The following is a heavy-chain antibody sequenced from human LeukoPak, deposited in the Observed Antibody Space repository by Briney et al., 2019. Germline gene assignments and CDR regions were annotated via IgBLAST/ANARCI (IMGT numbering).Heavy chain of an antibody. J-gene: IGHJ4*02. Sequence: GRSLRLSCAASGFTFSNYGMHWVRQAPGKGLEWVAVIWYDRSNKYYADSVKGRFTISRDNSKDTMYLQMNSLRAEDTAVYYCATLANPIREQPPFDYWGQGTLVTVSS. V-gene: IGHV3-33*01. CDR1: GFTFSNYG. CDR3: ATLANPIREQPPFDY. CDR2: IWYDRSNK. D-gene: IGHD1-14*01.